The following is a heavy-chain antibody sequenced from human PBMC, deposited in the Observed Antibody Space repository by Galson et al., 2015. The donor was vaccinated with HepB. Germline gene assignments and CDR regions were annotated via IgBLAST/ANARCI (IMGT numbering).Heavy chain of an antibody. D-gene: IGHD3-10*01. CDR1: GFTFSSYA. V-gene: IGHV3-23*01. J-gene: IGHJ4*02. CDR3: AKVAPLGGEFDY. Sequence: SLRLSCAASGFTFSSYAMNWVRQAPGKGLEWVAVISGSGGSTSYADSVKGRFTISRDNSKNTLYLQMKSLRAEDTAVYYCAKVAPLGGEFDYWGQGTLVTVSS. CDR2: ISGSGGST.